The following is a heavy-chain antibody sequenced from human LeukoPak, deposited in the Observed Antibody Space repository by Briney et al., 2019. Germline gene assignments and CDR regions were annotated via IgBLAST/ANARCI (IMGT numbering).Heavy chain of an antibody. CDR3: AKAGHCTNGICYTADFDY. CDR1: GFTFSNYV. D-gene: IGHD2-8*01. V-gene: IGHV3-23*01. Sequence: GGSLRLSCAASGFTFSNYVMTWVRQAPGKGLEWVSLIRGSGDTTYYADSVTGRFTISRDNSRNTLYLQMNSLRAEDTAVYYCAKAGHCTNGICYTADFDYWGQGTLVTVSS. J-gene: IGHJ4*02. CDR2: IRGSGDTT.